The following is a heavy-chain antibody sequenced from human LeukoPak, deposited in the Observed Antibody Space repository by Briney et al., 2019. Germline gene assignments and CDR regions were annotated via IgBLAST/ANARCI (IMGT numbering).Heavy chain of an antibody. J-gene: IGHJ4*02. D-gene: IGHD2-2*01. CDR3: AGDRCSGSSCYFDY. Sequence: ASVKVSCKASGYTFTNLGITWVRQAPGQGLEWMGWTSAYNGNTNYTQKFQGRVTMTTDTSASTAYMELRSLRSDDTAVYYCAGDRCSGSSCYFDYWGQGTLVTVSS. CDR1: GYTFTNLG. V-gene: IGHV1-18*01. CDR2: TSAYNGNT.